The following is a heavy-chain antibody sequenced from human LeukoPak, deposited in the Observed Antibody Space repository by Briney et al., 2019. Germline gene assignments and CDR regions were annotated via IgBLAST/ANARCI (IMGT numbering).Heavy chain of an antibody. V-gene: IGHV3-48*03. CDR2: ISHTSTTI. CDR1: GFTFSIYE. J-gene: IGHJ4*02. Sequence: GGSLRLSCAASGFTFSIYEMNWVRQAPGKGLEWVSYISHTSTTIHYADSVKGRSTISRDNAKNSLYLQMNSLRAEDTAIYYCAKTSMCDYWGQGTLVSVSS. CDR3: AKTSMCDY.